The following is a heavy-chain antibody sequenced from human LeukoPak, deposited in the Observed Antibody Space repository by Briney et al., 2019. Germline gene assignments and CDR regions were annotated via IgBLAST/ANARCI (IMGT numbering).Heavy chain of an antibody. CDR3: ARLYGDYGYYYYYYMDV. CDR2: MNPNSGNT. J-gene: IGHJ6*03. CDR1: GYTFTSYD. V-gene: IGHV1-8*03. Sequence: ASVKVSCKASGYTFTSYDINWVRQATGQGLEWMGWMNPNSGNTGYAQKFQGRVTITRNTSISTAYMELSSLRSGDTAVYYCARLYGDYGYYYYYYMDVWGKGTTVTVSS. D-gene: IGHD4-17*01.